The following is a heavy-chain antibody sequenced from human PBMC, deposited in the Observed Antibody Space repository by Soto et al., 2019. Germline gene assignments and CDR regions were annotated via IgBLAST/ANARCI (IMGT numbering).Heavy chain of an antibody. CDR1: GYTFTSYD. CDR3: ARSPSSYYDFWSGYFRYYFDY. CDR2: MNPNSGNT. V-gene: IGHV1-8*01. D-gene: IGHD3-3*01. Sequence: ASVKVSXKASGYTFTSYDINWVRQATGQGLEWMGWMNPNSGNTGYAQKFQGRVTMPSNPSISTAYMELSSLRSEDTAVYYCARSPSSYYDFWSGYFRYYFDYWGQVTLVTVSS. J-gene: IGHJ4*02.